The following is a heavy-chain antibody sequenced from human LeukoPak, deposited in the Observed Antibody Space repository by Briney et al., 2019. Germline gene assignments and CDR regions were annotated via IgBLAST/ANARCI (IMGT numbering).Heavy chain of an antibody. CDR1: GFTFSSYE. V-gene: IGHV3-48*03. J-gene: IGHJ4*02. CDR3: ARGSIAVAGAPFDY. Sequence: GPLRLSCAASGFTFSSYEMNWVRQAPGKGLEWVSYISSGSTIYDADSVKGRFTISRDNAKNSLYLQMNSLRAEDTAVYYCARGSIAVAGAPFDYWGQGTLVTVSS. D-gene: IGHD6-19*01. CDR2: ISSGSTI.